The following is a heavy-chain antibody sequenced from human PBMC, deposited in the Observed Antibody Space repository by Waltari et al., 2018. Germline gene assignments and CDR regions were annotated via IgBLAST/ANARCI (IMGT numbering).Heavy chain of an antibody. J-gene: IGHJ3*02. V-gene: IGHV1-69*13. D-gene: IGHD3-16*02. CDR3: ARLYDYIWGSSRGAFDI. CDR2: IIPIFGTA. CDR1: GGTFSSYA. Sequence: QVQLVQSGAEVKKPGSSVKVSCKASGGTFSSYAISWVRHAPGQGLEWMGGIIPIFGTANYAQKFQGRVTITADESTSTAYMELSSLRSEDTAVYYCARLYDYIWGSSRGAFDIWGQGTMVTVSS.